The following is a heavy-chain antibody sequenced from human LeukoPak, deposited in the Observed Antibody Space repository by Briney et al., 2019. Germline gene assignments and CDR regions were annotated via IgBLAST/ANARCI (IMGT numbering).Heavy chain of an antibody. CDR2: IRSKDYGGTT. CDR3: SRARTGTWLDP. D-gene: IGHD6-6*01. J-gene: IGHJ5*02. Sequence: GGFLRHSCTASGFTFADFAIAWVRQAPGKGMEWVGFIRSKDYGGTTEYAASVKGRITISRDDSKNIAYLQMNSLKTEDTAVYYCSRARTGTWLDPWGQGTLVTVSS. CDR1: GFTFADFA. V-gene: IGHV3-49*04.